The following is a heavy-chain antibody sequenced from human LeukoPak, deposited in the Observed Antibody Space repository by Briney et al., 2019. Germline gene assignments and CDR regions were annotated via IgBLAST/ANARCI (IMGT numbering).Heavy chain of an antibody. CDR1: GFTFSSYS. Sequence: GSLILSCAASGFTFSSYSMNWVRQAPGKGLEWVSSISSSSTIYYADSVKGRFTISRDNAKNSLYLQMNSLRAEDTAVYYCATSTGSYGYWGSAFDIWGQGTMVTVSS. D-gene: IGHD5-18*01. J-gene: IGHJ3*02. CDR3: ATSTGSYGYWGSAFDI. CDR2: ISSSSTI. V-gene: IGHV3-69-1*01.